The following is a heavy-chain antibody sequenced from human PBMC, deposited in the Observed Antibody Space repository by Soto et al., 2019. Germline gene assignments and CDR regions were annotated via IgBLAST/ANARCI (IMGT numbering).Heavy chain of an antibody. Sequence: GGSLRLSCAASGFTFSSYWIHWVRQAPGKGLVWVSRFKSDGSSASYADSVKGRFTASRDNAKDTLYLQMNSLRAEDTAVYYCARVPDGEEYGMEVWGQGTTVTVSS. D-gene: IGHD2-2*01. V-gene: IGHV3-74*01. CDR2: FKSDGSSA. CDR3: ARVPDGEEYGMEV. CDR1: GFTFSSYW. J-gene: IGHJ6*02.